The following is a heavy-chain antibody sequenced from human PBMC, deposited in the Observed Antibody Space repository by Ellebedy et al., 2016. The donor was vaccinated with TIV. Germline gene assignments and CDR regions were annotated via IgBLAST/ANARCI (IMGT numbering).Heavy chain of an antibody. J-gene: IGHJ6*02. Sequence: MPSETLSFTCAVYGGSFSGYYWSWIRQPPGKGLEWIGEINHSGITNYNPSLKGRVTISVDTSKNKFSLKLSSVTAADTAVYYCARGVAARYFGSREKTQRNGLDVWGQGTTVTVSS. CDR2: INHSGIT. D-gene: IGHD3-9*01. CDR1: GGSFSGYY. CDR3: ARGVAARYFGSREKTQRNGLDV. V-gene: IGHV4-34*01.